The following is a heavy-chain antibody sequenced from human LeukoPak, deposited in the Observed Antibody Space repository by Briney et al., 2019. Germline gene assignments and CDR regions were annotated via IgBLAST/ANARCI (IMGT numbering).Heavy chain of an antibody. D-gene: IGHD3-10*01. CDR2: ISYSGST. J-gene: IGHJ3*02. CDR3: ASVYGSGSYEVAFDI. V-gene: IGHV4-61*01. Sequence: SDTLSLTCTVSGGSVSSGRDYWTWIRQPPGKGLEWIGYISYSGSTNYKPSLNSRVSILVDTSKNQFSLELNSVTAADTAVYYCASVYGSGSYEVAFDIWGQGTMVTVSS. CDR1: GGSVSSGRDY.